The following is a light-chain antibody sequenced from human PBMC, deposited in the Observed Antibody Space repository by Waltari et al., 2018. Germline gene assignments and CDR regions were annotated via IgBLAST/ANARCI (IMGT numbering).Light chain of an antibody. CDR1: SSDVGAYNF. Sequence: QSALTQPPSASGSPGQSITISCTGTSSDVGAYNFVSWYQQYPGRAPKVLIYEVTQRPSVVPYRFSGAKSGNPASLTVSGLQAEDEADYYCSSYGGTNNCVPFGGGTKLTVL. V-gene: IGLV2-8*01. CDR2: EVT. CDR3: SSYGGTNNCVP. J-gene: IGLJ2*01.